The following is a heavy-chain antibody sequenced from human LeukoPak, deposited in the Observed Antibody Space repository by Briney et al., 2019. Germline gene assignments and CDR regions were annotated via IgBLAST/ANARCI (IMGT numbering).Heavy chain of an antibody. CDR1: GFTFSSYA. V-gene: IGHV3-23*01. CDR2: ISGSGGSA. Sequence: PGGSLRLSCEASGFTFSSYAMSWVRQAPGKGLEWVSSISGSGGSAYYADSVKGRFTISRDNSKNTLYLQMNSLRADDTAVYYCAKGGLVHRFDPWGQGTLVTVSS. CDR3: AKGGLVHRFDP. J-gene: IGHJ5*02.